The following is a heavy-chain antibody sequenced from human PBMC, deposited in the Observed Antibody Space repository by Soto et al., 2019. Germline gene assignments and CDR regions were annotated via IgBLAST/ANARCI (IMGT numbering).Heavy chain of an antibody. J-gene: IGHJ4*02. V-gene: IGHV3-30*04. CDR1: GFSFSAFG. Sequence: QVQMVESGGGVVQPGRSLRLSCAASGFSFSAFGMQWVRQAPGGGLEAVAFISNDGSHASYADSVRGRFTISRDNSKNTLSLQMNSLTADDTAVYYCMPVMDFWGQGTLVTVSS. CDR2: ISNDGSHA. CDR3: MPVMDF. D-gene: IGHD2-2*01.